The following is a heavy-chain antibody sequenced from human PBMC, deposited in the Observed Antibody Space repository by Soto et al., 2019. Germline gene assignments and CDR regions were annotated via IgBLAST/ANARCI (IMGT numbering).Heavy chain of an antibody. J-gene: IGHJ6*02. V-gene: IGHV4-34*01. CDR2: INHSGST. CDR1: GGSFSGYY. Sequence: ETLYLTCAVYGGSFSGYYWSWIRQPPGKGLEWIGEINHSGSTNYNPSLKSRVTISVDTSKNQFSLKLSSVTAADTAVYYCARALHLRLYCYSGLDVWGLWPTVT. D-gene: IGHD4-17*01. CDR3: ARALHLRLYCYSGLDV.